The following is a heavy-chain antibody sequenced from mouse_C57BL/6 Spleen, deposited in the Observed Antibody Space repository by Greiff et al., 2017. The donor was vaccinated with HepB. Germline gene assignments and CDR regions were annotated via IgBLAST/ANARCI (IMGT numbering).Heavy chain of an antibody. CDR2: IGSGGRT. Sequence: QVQLQQSGPGLVQPSQSLSITCTVSGFSLTSYGVYLVRQSPGKGLEWLGVIGSGGRTNYNASFISRLSISKDNSKSQVFFKMNSQQADDTAIYYCARNRDWYFDVWGTGTTVTVSS. V-gene: IGHV2-2*01. CDR3: ARNRDWYFDV. J-gene: IGHJ1*03. CDR1: GFSLTSYG.